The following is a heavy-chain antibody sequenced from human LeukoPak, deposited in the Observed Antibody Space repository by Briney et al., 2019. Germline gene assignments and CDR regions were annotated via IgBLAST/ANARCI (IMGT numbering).Heavy chain of an antibody. D-gene: IGHD4-23*01. CDR3: ATDLLYMTTVADY. Sequence: ASGKVSCKVSGYTLTELSMHWVRQAPGKGLEWMGGFDPEDGETIDAQKLQGRVTMTEDTSTDTAYMELSSLRSEDKAVYYCATDLLYMTTVADYWGQGTLVIVSS. J-gene: IGHJ4*02. V-gene: IGHV1-24*01. CDR2: FDPEDGET. CDR1: GYTLTELS.